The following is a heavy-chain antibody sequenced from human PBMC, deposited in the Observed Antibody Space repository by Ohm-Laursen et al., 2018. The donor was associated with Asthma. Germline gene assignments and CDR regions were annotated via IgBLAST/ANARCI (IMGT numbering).Heavy chain of an antibody. J-gene: IGHJ4*02. Sequence: PSQTLSLTCTVSGGSISSGDYYWSWIRQPPGKGLEWIGYIYHSGSTYYNPSLKSRVTISVDRSKNQFSLKLSSVTAADTAVYYCARLRPQFLFDYWGQGTLVTVSS. V-gene: IGHV4-30-2*01. CDR3: ARLRPQFLFDY. CDR1: GGSISSGDYY. CDR2: IYHSGST.